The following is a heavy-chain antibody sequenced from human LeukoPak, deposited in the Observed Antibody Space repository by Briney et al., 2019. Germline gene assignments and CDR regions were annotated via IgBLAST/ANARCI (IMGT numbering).Heavy chain of an antibody. CDR2: ISDYSGNT. CDR3: ASLAVAGTDQFDS. J-gene: IGHJ4*02. V-gene: IGHV1-18*01. D-gene: IGHD6-19*01. CDR1: DYTFISYG. Sequence: ASVKVSCKASDYTFISYGISWVRQAPGQGLEWMGWISDYSGNTKYAQNFQDRLTMTTDASTSTAYMELRSLRSDDTAVYYCASLAVAGTDQFDSWGQGTLVTVSS.